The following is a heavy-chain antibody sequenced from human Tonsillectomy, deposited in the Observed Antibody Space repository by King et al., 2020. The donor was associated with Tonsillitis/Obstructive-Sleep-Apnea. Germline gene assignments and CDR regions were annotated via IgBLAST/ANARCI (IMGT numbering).Heavy chain of an antibody. J-gene: IGHJ5*02. D-gene: IGHD1-26*01. CDR1: GFTLSDHY. CDR2: TRNKANSYTT. Sequence: EVQLVESGGGLVQPGGSLRLSCAASGFTLSDHYMDWVRQAPGKGLEWVVRTRNKANSYTTEYAASVKGRFTISRDDSKNSLYLQMNSLKTEDAAVYYCARGVGKEGPWGQGTLVTVSS. CDR3: ARGVGKEGP. V-gene: IGHV3-72*01.